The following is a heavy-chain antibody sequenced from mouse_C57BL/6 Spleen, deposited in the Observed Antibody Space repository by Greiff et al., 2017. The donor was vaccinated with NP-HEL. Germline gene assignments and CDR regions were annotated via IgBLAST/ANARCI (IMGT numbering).Heavy chain of an antibody. V-gene: IGHV12-3*01. D-gene: IGHD1-1*01. CDR1: GFPITSGYY. J-gene: IGHJ3*01. Sequence: QVQLKESGPGLVKPSQSLFLTCSITGFPITSGYYWIWIRQSPGKPLEWMGYITHSGETFYYPSLQSPISITRETSKNQFFLQLNSVTTEDTAMYYCAGANPHYYGSSPGWFAYWGQGTLVTVSA. CDR2: ITHSGET. CDR3: AGANPHYYGSSPGWFAY.